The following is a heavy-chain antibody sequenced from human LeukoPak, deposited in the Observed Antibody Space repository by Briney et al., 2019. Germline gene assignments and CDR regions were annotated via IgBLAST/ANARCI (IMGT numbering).Heavy chain of an antibody. CDR1: GFTFSNAW. CDR2: IKSKTDGGTT. V-gene: IGHV3-15*01. CDR3: STNYDGGY. J-gene: IGHJ4*02. D-gene: IGHD3-16*01. Sequence: WGSLSLSCAASGFTFSNAWMTWVRQAPGKGLEWVGRIKSKTDGGTTDCAAPVKDRFTISRDDSKNTLHLQMNSLKTEDTAVYYCSTNYDGGYWGQGTLVTVSS.